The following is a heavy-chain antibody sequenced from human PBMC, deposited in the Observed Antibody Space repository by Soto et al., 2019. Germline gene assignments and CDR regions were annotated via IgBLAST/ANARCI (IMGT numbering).Heavy chain of an antibody. CDR1: GYTFTRYG. V-gene: IGHV1-18*01. Sequence: ASVEVSCKASGYTFTRYGISWVRQAPGQGLEWMGWISAYNGNTNYAQKLQGRVTMTTDTSTSTAYMELRSLRSDDTAVYYCARDLALGHCSSTSCFEGAHDAFDIWGQGTMVTVSS. D-gene: IGHD2-2*01. CDR3: ARDLALGHCSSTSCFEGAHDAFDI. J-gene: IGHJ3*02. CDR2: ISAYNGNT.